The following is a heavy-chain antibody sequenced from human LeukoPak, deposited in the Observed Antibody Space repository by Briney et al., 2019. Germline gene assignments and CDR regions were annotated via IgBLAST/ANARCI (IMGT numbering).Heavy chain of an antibody. J-gene: IGHJ4*02. Sequence: GGSLRLSCAASGFTFSSYSMNWVRQAPGKGLEWVSYISSSSSTIYYADSVKGRFTISRDNAKNSLYLQMNSLRAEDTAVYYCAGGIMMRPGYWGQGTLVTVSS. CDR2: ISSSSSTI. CDR1: GFTFSSYS. V-gene: IGHV3-48*01. D-gene: IGHD3-16*01. CDR3: AGGIMMRPGY.